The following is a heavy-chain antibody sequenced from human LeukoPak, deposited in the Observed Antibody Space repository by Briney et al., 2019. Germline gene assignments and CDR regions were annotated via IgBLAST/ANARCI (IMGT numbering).Heavy chain of an antibody. Sequence: GGSLRLSCAASGFTFSSYGMHWVRQAPGKGLEWVAVISYDGSNKYYADSVKGRFTISRDNSKKTMYLQMNSLRVEDTAVYYCARDPPGSGWALDYWGQGTLVTVSS. V-gene: IGHV3-30*03. J-gene: IGHJ4*02. D-gene: IGHD6-19*01. CDR3: ARDPPGSGWALDY. CDR1: GFTFSSYG. CDR2: ISYDGSNK.